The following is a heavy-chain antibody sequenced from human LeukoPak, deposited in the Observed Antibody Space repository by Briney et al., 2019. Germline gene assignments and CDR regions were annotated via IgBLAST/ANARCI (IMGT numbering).Heavy chain of an antibody. Sequence: GALRLSCTASGFSFSAYSMNWVRQAPGQSLEWISYISSTGTYQNYADSVKGRLTISRDSAKNSLFLQLDSLRAGDTAVYYCAKEGITMIVVVIGLNYFDYWGQGTLVTVSS. V-gene: IGHV3-21*01. J-gene: IGHJ4*02. D-gene: IGHD3-22*01. CDR2: ISSTGTYQ. CDR3: AKEGITMIVVVIGLNYFDY. CDR1: GFSFSAYS.